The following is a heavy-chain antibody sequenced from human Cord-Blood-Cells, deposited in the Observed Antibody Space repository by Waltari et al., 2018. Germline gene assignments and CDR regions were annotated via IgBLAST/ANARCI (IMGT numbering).Heavy chain of an antibody. CDR2: IYWNDDK. J-gene: IGHJ4*02. Sequence: QITLKESGPTLVKPTQTLTLICTFSGFSLSTSGVGVGWIRQPPGKALEWLALIYWNDDKRYSPSLKSRLTITKDTSKNQVVLTMTNMDPVDTATYYCAHRRLSIAVGTYYFDYWGQGTLVTVSS. CDR1: GFSLSTSGVG. V-gene: IGHV2-5*01. D-gene: IGHD6-19*01. CDR3: AHRRLSIAVGTYYFDY.